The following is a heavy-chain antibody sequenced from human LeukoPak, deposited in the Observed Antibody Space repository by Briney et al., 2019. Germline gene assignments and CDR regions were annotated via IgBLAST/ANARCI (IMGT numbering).Heavy chain of an antibody. D-gene: IGHD3-22*01. J-gene: IGHJ6*03. CDR3: ARVGYYDSSGYDYMDV. V-gene: IGHV1-46*01. Sequence: GASVKVSCKASGYTFTSYYMHWVRQAPGQGLEWMGIINPSGGSTSYAQKFQGRVTMTRDTSTSTVYMELSSLRSEDTAVYYCARVGYYDSSGYDYMDVWGKGTTVTISS. CDR2: INPSGGST. CDR1: GYTFTSYY.